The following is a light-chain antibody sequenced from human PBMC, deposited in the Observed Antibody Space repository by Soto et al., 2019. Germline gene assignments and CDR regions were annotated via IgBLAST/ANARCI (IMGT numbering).Light chain of an antibody. J-gene: IGKJ5*01. CDR2: GAS. Sequence: EIVLTQSPATLSLSPGERAILSCRASQSVSTFLAWFQQKPGQPPRLLIYGASSRATGIPDRFSGGGSGTDFTLTISGLEPEDFAVYHCQHYGDSPTFGQGTRLEI. CDR3: QHYGDSPT. V-gene: IGKV3-20*01. CDR1: QSVSTF.